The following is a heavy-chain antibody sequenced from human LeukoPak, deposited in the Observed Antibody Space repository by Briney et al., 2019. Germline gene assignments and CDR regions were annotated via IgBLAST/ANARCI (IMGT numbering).Heavy chain of an antibody. J-gene: IGHJ4*02. D-gene: IGHD5-18*01. V-gene: IGHV3-53*01. CDR3: ARGEGYNYGYIDY. Sequence: PGGSLRLSCAASGFTVSSNYMSWVCQAPGKGLEWVSVIYSGDITYYADSVKGRFTISRDNFKNTLYLQMNSLRAEDTAVYYCARGEGYNYGYIDYWGQGTLVTVSS. CDR2: IYSGDIT. CDR1: GFTVSSNY.